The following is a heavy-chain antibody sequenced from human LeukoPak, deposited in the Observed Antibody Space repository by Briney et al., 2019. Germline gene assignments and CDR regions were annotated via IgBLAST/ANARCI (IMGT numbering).Heavy chain of an antibody. D-gene: IGHD3-10*01. CDR1: GGSFSGYY. J-gene: IGHJ5*02. CDR3: ARLAKRAAYYYGSGSYSGGFDP. CDR2: INHSGST. Sequence: SETLSLTCAVYGGSFSGYYWSWIRQPPGKGLEWIGEINHSGSTNYNPSLKSRATISVDTSKNQFSLKLSSVTAADTAVYYCARLAKRAAYYYGSGSYSGGFDPWGQGTLVTVSS. V-gene: IGHV4-34*01.